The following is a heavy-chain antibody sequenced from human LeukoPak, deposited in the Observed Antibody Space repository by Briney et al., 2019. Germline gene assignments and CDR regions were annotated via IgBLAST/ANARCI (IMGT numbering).Heavy chain of an antibody. J-gene: IGHJ4*02. Sequence: KPSETLSLTCTVSGGSISSHYWSWIRQPPGKGLGWIGYIYYSGSTNYNPSLKSRVTISVDTSKNQFSLKLSSVTAADTAVYYCARDTYCSSTSCYKEWYFDYWGQGTLVTVSS. CDR1: GGSISSHY. CDR2: IYYSGST. D-gene: IGHD2-2*02. CDR3: ARDTYCSSTSCYKEWYFDY. V-gene: IGHV4-59*11.